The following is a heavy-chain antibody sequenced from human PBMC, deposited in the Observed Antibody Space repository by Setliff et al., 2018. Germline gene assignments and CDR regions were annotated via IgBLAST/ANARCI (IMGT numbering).Heavy chain of an antibody. J-gene: IGHJ6*03. CDR3: ARDRVPPLFGVGSYYYMDV. CDR1: GYTFTSYA. Sequence: ASVKVSCKASGYTFTSYAMHWVRQAPGQRLEWMGWINAGNGNTKYSQKFQGRDTITRDTTASTAYMELSSLRSEDTAVYYCARDRVPPLFGVGSYYYMDVWGKGTTVTVSS. CDR2: INAGNGNT. D-gene: IGHD3-3*01. V-gene: IGHV1-3*01.